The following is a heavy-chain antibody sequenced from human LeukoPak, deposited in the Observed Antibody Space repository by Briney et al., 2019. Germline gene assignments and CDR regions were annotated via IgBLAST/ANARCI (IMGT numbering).Heavy chain of an antibody. CDR2: IYSGGST. CDR1: GFTVSSNY. J-gene: IGHJ6*02. CDR3: ARDARPSDGMDV. Sequence: GGSLTLSCAASGFTVSSNYMSWVRQAAGKGLEWVSVIYSGGSTYYADSVKGRFTISRDNSKNTLYLQMNSLRAEDTAVYYCARDARPSDGMDVWGQGTTVTVSS. V-gene: IGHV3-66*01.